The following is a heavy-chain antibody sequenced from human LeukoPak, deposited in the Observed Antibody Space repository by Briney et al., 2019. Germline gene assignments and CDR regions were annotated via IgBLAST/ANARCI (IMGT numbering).Heavy chain of an antibody. CDR2: INPNSGGT. Sequence: ASVKVSCKASGYTFTGYYMHWVRQAPGQGLEWMGWINPNSGGTNYAQKFQGRVTMTRDTSISTAYMELSRLRSEDTAVYYCARDRIAAAGTDWFDPWGQGTLVTVSS. D-gene: IGHD6-13*01. J-gene: IGHJ5*02. CDR3: ARDRIAAAGTDWFDP. V-gene: IGHV1-2*02. CDR1: GYTFTGYY.